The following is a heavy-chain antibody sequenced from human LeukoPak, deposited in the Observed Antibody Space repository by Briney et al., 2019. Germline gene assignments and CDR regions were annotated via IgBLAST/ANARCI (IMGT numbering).Heavy chain of an antibody. CDR3: ARGPSELPIAAAGSYFDY. CDR1: GFTFSSYW. CDR2: IKQDGSEK. Sequence: PGGSLRLSCAASGFTFSSYWMSWVRQAPGKGLEWVANIKQDGSEKYYVDSVKGRFTISRDNAKNSLYLQMNSLRAEDTAVYYCARGPSELPIAAAGSYFDYWGQGTLVTVSS. D-gene: IGHD6-13*01. V-gene: IGHV3-7*01. J-gene: IGHJ4*02.